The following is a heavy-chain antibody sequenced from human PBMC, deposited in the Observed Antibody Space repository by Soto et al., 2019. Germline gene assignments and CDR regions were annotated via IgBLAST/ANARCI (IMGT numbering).Heavy chain of an antibody. CDR3: ARDKCSSWYRYYYYYGMDV. D-gene: IGHD6-13*01. CDR1: GYTFTSYA. Sequence: ASVKVSCKASGYTFTSYAMHWVRQAPGQRLEWMGIINPSGGSTSYAQKFQGRVTMTRDTSTSTVYMELSSLRSEDTAVYYCARDKCSSWYRYYYYYGMDVWGQGTTVTVSS. J-gene: IGHJ6*02. V-gene: IGHV1-46*03. CDR2: INPSGGST.